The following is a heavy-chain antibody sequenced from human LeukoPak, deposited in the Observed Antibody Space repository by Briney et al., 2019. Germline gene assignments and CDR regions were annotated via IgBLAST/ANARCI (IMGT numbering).Heavy chain of an antibody. D-gene: IGHD3-22*01. Sequence: GESLKISCKGSGYSFTNYWIGWVRQMPGKGLEWMGIIFPGDFDTRYSPSFQGQVTISADKSISTAYLQWSSLKASDTAMYYCARLYYGSGGYWISLDSWGQGTLVTVSS. CDR2: IFPGDFDT. CDR3: ARLYYGSGGYWISLDS. J-gene: IGHJ4*02. CDR1: GYSFTNYW. V-gene: IGHV5-51*01.